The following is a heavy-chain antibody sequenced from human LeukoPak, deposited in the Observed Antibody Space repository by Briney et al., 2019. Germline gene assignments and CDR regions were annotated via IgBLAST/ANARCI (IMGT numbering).Heavy chain of an antibody. D-gene: IGHD3-10*01. Sequence: PSKTLSLTCTVSGGSISSSSYYWDWIRQPPGKGLEWIGSIYYSGSTYYNPSLKSRVAISVDTSKNQFSLKLSSVTAADTAVYYCARDILWFGELFCFDYWGQGTLVTVSS. CDR2: IYYSGST. J-gene: IGHJ4*02. CDR3: ARDILWFGELFCFDY. CDR1: GGSISSSSYY. V-gene: IGHV4-39*02.